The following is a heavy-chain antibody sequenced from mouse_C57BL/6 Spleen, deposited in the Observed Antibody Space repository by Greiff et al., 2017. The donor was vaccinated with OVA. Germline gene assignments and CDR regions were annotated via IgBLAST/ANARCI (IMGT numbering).Heavy chain of an antibody. CDR1: GYTFTSYW. CDR2: IYPGSGST. Sequence: QVQLQQPGAELVKPGASVKMSCKASGYTFTSYWITWVKQRPGQGLEWIGDIYPGSGSTNYNEKFKSKATLTVDTSSSTAYMQLSSRTSEDSAVYYCARSHYYGSSYAFYYAMDYWGQGTSVTVSS. V-gene: IGHV1-55*01. CDR3: ARSHYYGSSYAFYYAMDY. D-gene: IGHD1-1*01. J-gene: IGHJ4*01.